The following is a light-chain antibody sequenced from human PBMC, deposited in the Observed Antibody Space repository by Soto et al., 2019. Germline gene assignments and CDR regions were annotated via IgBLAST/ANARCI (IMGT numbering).Light chain of an antibody. Sequence: QSALTQPASVXVSPGQSISISCTGTSSDVGAYNFVSWYQQHPGKAPKLMIYEVSNRPSGVSNRFSGSKSGNTASLTISGLQAEDEADYYCSSYTSSSTLVFGSGTKVTVL. V-gene: IGLV2-14*01. CDR1: SSDVGAYNF. CDR2: EVS. CDR3: SSYTSSSTLV. J-gene: IGLJ1*01.